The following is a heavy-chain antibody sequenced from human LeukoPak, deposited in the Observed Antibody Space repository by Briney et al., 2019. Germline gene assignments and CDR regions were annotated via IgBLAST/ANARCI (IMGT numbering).Heavy chain of an antibody. D-gene: IGHD1-1*01. CDR3: ARAPTGTGGWNWFDP. V-gene: IGHV4-4*07. J-gene: IGHJ5*02. CDR2: IYTSGTT. Sequence: SETLSLTCTVSGGSISSYYWSWIRQPAGKGLELVGRIYTSGTTNYNPSLKSRVTMSVDTSKNQFSLKLSSVTAADTAVYYCARAPTGTGGWNWFDPWGQGTLVTVSS. CDR1: GGSISSYY.